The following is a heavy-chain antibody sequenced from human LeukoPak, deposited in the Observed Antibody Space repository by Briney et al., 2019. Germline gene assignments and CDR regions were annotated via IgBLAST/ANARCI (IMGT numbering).Heavy chain of an antibody. V-gene: IGHV3-30*04. Sequence: GGSLRLSCAASGFTFSSYAMHWVRQAPGKGLEWVAYISYDGSNKNYADSVKGRFTISRDNAKNSLYLQMNSLRAEDTALYYCARGGGYCSSASCYAVHWFDPWGQGTLVTVSS. CDR2: ISYDGSNK. CDR1: GFTFSSYA. CDR3: ARGGGYCSSASCYAVHWFDP. D-gene: IGHD2-2*01. J-gene: IGHJ5*02.